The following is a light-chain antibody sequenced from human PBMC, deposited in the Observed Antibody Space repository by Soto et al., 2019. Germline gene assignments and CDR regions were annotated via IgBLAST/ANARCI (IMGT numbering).Light chain of an antibody. CDR2: AAS. CDR1: QSITSY. Sequence: DIQMTQSPSSLSASVGDRVTITCRASQSITSYLNWYQQKPRRAPKLLIYAASSLQTGVPSRFSGSGSGTDFTLTITTLQPEDFATYYCQQSYSKPYTFGQGTKLEIK. J-gene: IGKJ2*01. CDR3: QQSYSKPYT. V-gene: IGKV1-39*01.